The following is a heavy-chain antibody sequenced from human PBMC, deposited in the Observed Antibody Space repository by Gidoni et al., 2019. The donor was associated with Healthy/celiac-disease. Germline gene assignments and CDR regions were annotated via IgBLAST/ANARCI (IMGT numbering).Heavy chain of an antibody. CDR2: ISGNSGSR. CDR3: AKDITGYGNY. V-gene: IGHV3-9*01. J-gene: IGHJ4*02. CDR1: GLTFDDYA. D-gene: IGHD5-18*01. Sequence: EVQLVESGGGLVQPGRSLRLPWADSGLTFDDYAVHWVRQWPGKGLGCVLGISGNSGSRGYSDSVKGRFTISRDNAKNSLYLQMNSLRAEDTALYYCAKDITGYGNYWGQGTLVTVSS.